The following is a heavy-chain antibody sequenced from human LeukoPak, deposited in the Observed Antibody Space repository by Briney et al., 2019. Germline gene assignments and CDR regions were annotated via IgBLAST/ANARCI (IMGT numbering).Heavy chain of an antibody. CDR3: TRDGGHSGFDFDY. D-gene: IGHD5-12*01. J-gene: IGHJ4*02. CDR1: PFSFSRYR. Sequence: GGSLRLSRPSSPFSFSRYRMNWLGQPRGKGLEWISYITPSGDSFYADSVKGRFIISRNNAENSLYLQMNSLRVEDTAVYYCTRDGGHSGFDFDYWGQGTLVTVSS. V-gene: IGHV3-48*01. CDR2: ITPSGDS.